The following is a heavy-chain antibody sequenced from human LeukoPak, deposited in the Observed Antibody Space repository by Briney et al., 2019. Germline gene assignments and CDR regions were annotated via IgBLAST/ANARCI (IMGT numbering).Heavy chain of an antibody. J-gene: IGHJ4*02. Sequence: GRSLRLSCAASGFTFSSYEMNWVRQAPGKGLEWVSYISSSGSTIYYADSVKGRFTISRDNAKNSLYLQMNSLRAEDTAVYYCARGDTAMVFDYWGQGTLVTVSS. CDR3: ARGDTAMVFDY. V-gene: IGHV3-48*03. D-gene: IGHD5-18*01. CDR2: ISSSGSTI. CDR1: GFTFSSYE.